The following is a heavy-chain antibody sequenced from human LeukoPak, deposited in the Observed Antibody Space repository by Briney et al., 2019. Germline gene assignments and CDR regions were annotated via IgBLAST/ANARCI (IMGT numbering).Heavy chain of an antibody. Sequence: PGRSLRLSCAASGFTFDDYAMHWVRQAPGKGLEWVSGISWNSGSIGYADSVKGRFTISRDNAKNSLYLQMNSLRAEDTALYYCAKVGGSKYYYYYYMDVWGKGTTATVSS. V-gene: IGHV3-9*01. D-gene: IGHD3-10*01. CDR1: GFTFDDYA. J-gene: IGHJ6*03. CDR2: ISWNSGSI. CDR3: AKVGGSKYYYYYYMDV.